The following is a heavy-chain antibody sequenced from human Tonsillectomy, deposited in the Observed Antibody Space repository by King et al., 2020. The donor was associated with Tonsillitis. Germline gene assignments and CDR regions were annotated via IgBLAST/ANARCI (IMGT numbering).Heavy chain of an antibody. V-gene: IGHV3-48*04. J-gene: IGHJ4*02. CDR2: ISSSSTI. CDR1: GFTFSSYS. D-gene: IGHD3-10*01. CDR3: ARGTMLRGVPDY. Sequence: VQLVESGGGLVQPGGSLRLSCAASGFTFSSYSMNWVRQAPGKGLEWVSYISSSSTIHYADSVKGRFTTSRDNAKKSLYLQMDSLRAEDTAVYYCARGTMLRGVPDYWGQGTLVTVSS.